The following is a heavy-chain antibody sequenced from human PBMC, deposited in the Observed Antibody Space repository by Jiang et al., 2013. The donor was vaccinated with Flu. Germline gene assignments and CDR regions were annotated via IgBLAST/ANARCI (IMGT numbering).Heavy chain of an antibody. Sequence: SGPGLVKPSETLSLTCTVSGGSISSSSYYWGWIRQPPGKGLEWIGSIYYSGSTYYNPSLKSRVTISVDTSKNQFSLKLSSVTAADTAVYYCARRGAVRGLDYWGQGTLVTVSS. D-gene: IGHD4-17*01. J-gene: IGHJ4*02. CDR3: ARRGAVRGLDY. CDR1: GGSISSSSYY. V-gene: IGHV4-39*01. CDR2: IYYSGST.